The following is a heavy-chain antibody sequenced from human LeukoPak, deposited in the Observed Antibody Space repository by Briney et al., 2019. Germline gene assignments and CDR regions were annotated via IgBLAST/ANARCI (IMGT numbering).Heavy chain of an antibody. D-gene: IGHD3-10*01. Sequence: ASVKVSCKASGYTFTSNYIHWVRQAPGQGLEWMGMIYPRDGSTSYAQKFQGRVTMTRNTSISTAYMELSSLRSEDTAVYYCASVGFGYYYGSGSYSNWGQGTLVTVSS. J-gene: IGHJ4*02. CDR1: GYTFTSNY. CDR3: ASVGFGYYYGSGSYSN. CDR2: IYPRDGST. V-gene: IGHV1-46*01.